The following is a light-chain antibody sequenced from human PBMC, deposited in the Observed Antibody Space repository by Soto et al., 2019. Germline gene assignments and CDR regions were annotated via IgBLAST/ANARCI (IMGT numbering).Light chain of an antibody. Sequence: EIVMTQSPGTLSLSPGEAATLSCRASQSVSGSYLAWYQQKPGQAPRVVIYDASTRATGIPGRFRGSGSGTDFTLTISRLEPEDFAVYYCYQYDTSPWTFGQGTKVDIK. CDR3: YQYDTSPWT. V-gene: IGKV3-20*01. CDR1: QSVSGSY. J-gene: IGKJ1*01. CDR2: DAS.